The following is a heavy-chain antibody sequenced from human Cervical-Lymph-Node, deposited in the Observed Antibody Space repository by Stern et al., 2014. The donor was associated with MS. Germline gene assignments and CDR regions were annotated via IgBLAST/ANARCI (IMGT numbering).Heavy chain of an antibody. CDR3: ARSSSPSPYYYYGMDV. V-gene: IGHV3-33*01. CDR2: IWYDGSNK. J-gene: IGHJ6*02. Sequence: MQLVESGGGVVQPGRSLRLSCAASGFTFSSYGMHWVRQAPGQGLEWEAVIWYDGSNKYYADSVKGRFTISRDNSKNTLYLQMNSLRAEDTAVYYCARSSSPSPYYYYGMDVWGQGTTVTVSS. CDR1: GFTFSSYG. D-gene: IGHD6-13*01.